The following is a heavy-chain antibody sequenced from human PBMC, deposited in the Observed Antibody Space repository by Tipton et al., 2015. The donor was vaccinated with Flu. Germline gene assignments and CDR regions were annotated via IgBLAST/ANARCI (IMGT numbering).Heavy chain of an antibody. CDR2: IYTSGST. D-gene: IGHD3-10*01. CDR3: ARERDVLLWFGELGYFDY. Sequence: LRLSCTVSGGSISSGSYYWSWIRQPAGKGLEWIGRIYTSGSTNYNPSLKSRVTISVDTSKNQFSLKLSSVTTADTAVYYCARERDVLLWFGELGYFDYWGQGTLVTVSS. CDR1: GGSISSGSYY. V-gene: IGHV4-61*02. J-gene: IGHJ4*02.